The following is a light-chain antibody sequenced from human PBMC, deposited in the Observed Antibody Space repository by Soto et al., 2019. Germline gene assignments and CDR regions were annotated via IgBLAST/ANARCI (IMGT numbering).Light chain of an antibody. V-gene: IGKV3-20*01. CDR2: GAS. J-gene: IGKJ2*01. CDR1: QSVSNSY. CDR3: QQYGRSPFT. Sequence: EIVLTQSPGTLSLSPGERATLSCRASQSVSNSYLAWYQQKPAQAPRLLIYGASSRATGIPDRFSGSGSGTDFVLTISRLEPEDFAVYYCQQYGRSPFTFGQGTKLQIK.